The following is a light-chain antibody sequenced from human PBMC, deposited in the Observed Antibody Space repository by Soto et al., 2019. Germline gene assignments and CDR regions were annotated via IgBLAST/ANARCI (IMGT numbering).Light chain of an antibody. Sequence: EIVLTQSPGTLSVSPGERATLSCRASQSIRNNYLAWYEQKPGQAPRLLIYDASSRATGIPDRFSGSGSGTDFTLTISRLEPDDFAGYYCQQYCYSRTFCQGPKVDIK. CDR2: DAS. J-gene: IGKJ1*01. CDR3: QQYCYSRT. V-gene: IGKV3-20*01. CDR1: QSIRNNY.